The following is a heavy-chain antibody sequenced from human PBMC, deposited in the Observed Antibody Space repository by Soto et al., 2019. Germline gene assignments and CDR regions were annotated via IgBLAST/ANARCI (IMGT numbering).Heavy chain of an antibody. CDR2: ISYTGST. Sequence: SDPMSLTFIHYGCCISNYYLGWIGQPPGKGLEWIGYISYTGSTDYSPSLKSRVTISVDTSKNQFSLKVRSVTAADTAIYFCARHYPIGNNWNYFDYWGRG. V-gene: IGHV4-59*08. CDR3: ARHYPIGNNWNYFDY. J-gene: IGHJ4*02. CDR1: GCCISNYY. D-gene: IGHD1-1*01.